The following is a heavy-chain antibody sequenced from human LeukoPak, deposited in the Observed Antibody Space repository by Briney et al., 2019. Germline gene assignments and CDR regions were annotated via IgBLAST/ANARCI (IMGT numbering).Heavy chain of an antibody. CDR2: INHSGST. CDR1: GGSFSGYY. D-gene: IGHD4/OR15-4a*01. Sequence: SETLSLTCAVYGGSFSGYYWSWIRQPPGKGVEWIGEINHSGSTNYNPSLKSRVTISVDTSKNQFSLKLSSVTAADTAVYYCAGAEAQVRNNWFDPWGQGTLVTVSS. V-gene: IGHV4-34*01. J-gene: IGHJ5*02. CDR3: AGAEAQVRNNWFDP.